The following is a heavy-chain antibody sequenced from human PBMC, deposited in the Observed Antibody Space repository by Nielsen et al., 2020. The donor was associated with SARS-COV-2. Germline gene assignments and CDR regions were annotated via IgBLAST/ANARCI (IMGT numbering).Heavy chain of an antibody. CDR2: ISSSSSYI. D-gene: IGHD3-3*01. J-gene: IGHJ3*02. CDR3: ARVLSYTFDI. V-gene: IGHV3-21*01. CDR1: GFTFSSYS. Sequence: GESLKISCAASGFTFSSYSMNWVRQAPGKGLEWVSSISSSSSYIYYADSVKCRFTISRDNAKNSLYLQMNSLRAEDTAVYYCARVLSYTFDIWGQGTMVTVSS.